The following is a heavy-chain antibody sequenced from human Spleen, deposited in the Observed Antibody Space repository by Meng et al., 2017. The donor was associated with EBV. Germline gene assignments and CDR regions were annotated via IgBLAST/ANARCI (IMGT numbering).Heavy chain of an antibody. D-gene: IGHD3-16*01. CDR1: GGSISSSNW. J-gene: IGHJ5*02. CDR3: AQRERWGLDP. V-gene: IGHV4-4*03. CDR2: IYHSGST. Sequence: VQRQGRGHGLVKPPGPLSLPWAVSGGSISSSNWWNWVRQAPGKGLEWIGEIYHSGSTSYNPSLESRVTISIDKSKNQVSLKLTSVTAADTAVYYCAQRERWGLDPWGQGTLVTVSS.